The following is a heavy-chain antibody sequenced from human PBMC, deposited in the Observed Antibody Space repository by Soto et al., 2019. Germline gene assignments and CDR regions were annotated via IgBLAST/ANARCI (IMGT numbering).Heavy chain of an antibody. J-gene: IGHJ4*02. D-gene: IGHD2-21*02. V-gene: IGHV1-69*12. CDR1: GGTFGSFP. CDR2: IIPILVTA. CDR3: ARGVVVVTEGVFDY. Sequence: QVQLVQSGAEVKKPGSSVKFSGKASGGTFGSFPISWVQQAPGQGFEWMGGIIPILVTANYAQKFQGRVTITADESTSTAYMELSSLRSEDTAVYYCARGVVVVTEGVFDYWGQGTLVTVSS.